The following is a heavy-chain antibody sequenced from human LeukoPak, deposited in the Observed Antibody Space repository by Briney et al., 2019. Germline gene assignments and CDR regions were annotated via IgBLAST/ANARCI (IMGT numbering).Heavy chain of an antibody. CDR2: MNWDGSTT. CDR1: GFTFSRYW. J-gene: IGHJ2*01. CDR3: AREDPRTGYWFFDL. V-gene: IGHV3-74*01. Sequence: PGGSLRLSCAASGFTFSRYWMHWVRQAPGKGLVWVSRMNWDGSTTTYADSAKGRFTISRDNAKNTLYLQMKSLRAEDTAAYFCAREDPRTGYWFFDLWGRGTLVTVSS.